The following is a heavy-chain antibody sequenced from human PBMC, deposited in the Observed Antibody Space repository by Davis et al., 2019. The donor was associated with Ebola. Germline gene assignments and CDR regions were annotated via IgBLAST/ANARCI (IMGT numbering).Heavy chain of an antibody. D-gene: IGHD3-10*01. V-gene: IGHV3-23*01. J-gene: IGHJ4*02. CDR2: ISGSGGST. CDR3: AKTAALLWFREVFDY. CDR1: GGSFSGYY. Sequence: ETLSLTCAVYGGSFSGYYWSWVRQAPGKGLEWVSAISGSGGSTYYTDSVKGRFTISRDNSKNTLYLQMNSLRAEDTAVYYCAKTAALLWFREVFDYWGQGTLVTVSS.